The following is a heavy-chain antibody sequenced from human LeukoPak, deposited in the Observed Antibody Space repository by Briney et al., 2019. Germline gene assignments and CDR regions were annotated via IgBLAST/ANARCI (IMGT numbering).Heavy chain of an antibody. CDR1: GFTFNRDW. CDR2: IRSKAYGGTT. D-gene: IGHD6-13*01. Sequence: GGSLRLSCAASGFTFNRDWTAWVRQAPGKGLEWVGFIRSKAYGGTTEYAASVKGRFTISRDNAKNSLYLQMNSLRAEDTAVYYCARDLGIPAAEYFDYWGQGTLVTVSS. V-gene: IGHV3-71*01. CDR3: ARDLGIPAAEYFDY. J-gene: IGHJ4*02.